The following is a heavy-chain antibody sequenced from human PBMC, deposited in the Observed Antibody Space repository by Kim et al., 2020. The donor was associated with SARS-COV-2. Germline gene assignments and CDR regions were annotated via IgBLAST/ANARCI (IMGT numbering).Heavy chain of an antibody. CDR2: ISGSGGST. CDR3: AKDTPNHVDTAWVTAIRGGYFDY. V-gene: IGHV3-23*01. D-gene: IGHD2-21*02. J-gene: IGHJ4*02. Sequence: GGSLRLSCAASGFTFSSYAMSWVRQAPGKGLEWVSAISGSGGSTYYADSVKGRFTISRDNSKNTLYLQMNSLRAEDTAVYYCAKDTPNHVDTAWVTAIRGGYFDYWGQGTLVTVSS. CDR1: GFTFSSYA.